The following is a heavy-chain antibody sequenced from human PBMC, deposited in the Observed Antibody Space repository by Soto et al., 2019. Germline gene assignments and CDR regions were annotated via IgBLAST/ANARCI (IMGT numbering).Heavy chain of an antibody. D-gene: IGHD5-12*01. CDR3: ARDRGYPNDLDY. V-gene: IGHV3-21*01. Sequence: EVQLVESGGGLVKPGGSLRLSCAASGFTFSSYSMNWVRQAPGKGLEWVSSISSSSSYIYYADSVMGRFTISRDNAKNSLYLQMNSLRAEDTAVYYCARDRGYPNDLDYWGQGTLVTVSS. J-gene: IGHJ4*02. CDR1: GFTFSSYS. CDR2: ISSSSSYI.